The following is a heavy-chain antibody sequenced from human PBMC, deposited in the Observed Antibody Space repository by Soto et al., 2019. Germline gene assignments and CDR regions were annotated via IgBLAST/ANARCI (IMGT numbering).Heavy chain of an antibody. CDR1: GFTLSGSA. V-gene: IGHV3-73*02. CDR2: IRTKANNYAT. D-gene: IGHD5-12*01. J-gene: IGHJ6*02. CDR3: TTTKSPWIY. Sequence: EVQLVESGGGLVQPGGSLKLSCAASGFTLSGSAIHWVRQASGKGLEWVGRIRTKANNYATAFGASVKGSFTISRDDSKNTAYLQMNSLKIEDTAVYYCTTTKSPWIYWGQGTTVTVSS.